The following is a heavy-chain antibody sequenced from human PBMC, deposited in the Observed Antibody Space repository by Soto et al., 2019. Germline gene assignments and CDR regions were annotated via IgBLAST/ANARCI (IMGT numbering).Heavy chain of an antibody. Sequence: PSETLSLTCTVSGSSINNGAYYWTWIRQHPGKGLEWIGYIYYSGSTYYNPSLKSRVTMSLDTSQNQFSLRLSSVTAADTAVYFCARGLTMAALGHIDFWGQGALVTVSS. CDR2: IYYSGST. V-gene: IGHV4-31*03. CDR1: GSSINNGAYY. D-gene: IGHD6-6*01. CDR3: ARGLTMAALGHIDF. J-gene: IGHJ4*02.